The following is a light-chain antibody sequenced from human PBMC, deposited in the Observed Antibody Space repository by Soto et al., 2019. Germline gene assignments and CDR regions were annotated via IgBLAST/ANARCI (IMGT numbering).Light chain of an antibody. CDR1: SSDVGGHNY. Sequence: QSVLTQPASVSGSPGQSITISCTGTSSDVGGHNYVSWYQQHPGKAPKLMIYEVSNRPSGVSNRFSGSKSGNTASLTISGLQAEDEADYYCSSYTSSSTLHWVFGGGTKVTVL. CDR2: EVS. V-gene: IGLV2-14*01. CDR3: SSYTSSSTLHWV. J-gene: IGLJ3*02.